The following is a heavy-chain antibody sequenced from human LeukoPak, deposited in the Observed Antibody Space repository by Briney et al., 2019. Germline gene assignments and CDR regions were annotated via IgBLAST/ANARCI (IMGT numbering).Heavy chain of an antibody. J-gene: IGHJ4*02. V-gene: IGHV4-39*01. CDR3: ARPAHSMEEEGYRFDY. D-gene: IGHD5-12*01. CDR1: GDSISSSNSY. CDR2: LYYSGSS. Sequence: SETLSLTCTVSGDSISSSNSYRGWIRQPPGKGLEWIGSLYYSGSSYYNPSLKSRVTISADTSKNQFSLKLSSVTAADTAVYYCARPAHSMEEEGYRFDYWGQGTLVTVSS.